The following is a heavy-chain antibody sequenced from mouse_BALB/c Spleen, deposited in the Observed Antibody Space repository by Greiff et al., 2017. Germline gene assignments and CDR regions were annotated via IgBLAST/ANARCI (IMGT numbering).Heavy chain of an antibody. V-gene: IGHV5-6-5*01. Sequence: EVQGVESGGGLVKPGGSLKLSCAASGFTFSSYAMSWVRQTPEMRLEWVASISSGGSTYYPDSVKGRFTISRDNARNILYLQMSSLRSEDTAMYYCAREGGYYGNYDRAMDYWGQGTSVTVSS. CDR1: GFTFSSYA. CDR2: ISSGGST. J-gene: IGHJ4*01. D-gene: IGHD2-1*01. CDR3: AREGGYYGNYDRAMDY.